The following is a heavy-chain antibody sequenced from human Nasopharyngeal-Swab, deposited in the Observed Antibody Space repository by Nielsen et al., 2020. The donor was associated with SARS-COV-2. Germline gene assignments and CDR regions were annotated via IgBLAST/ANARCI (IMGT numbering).Heavy chain of an antibody. CDR3: ARDLMVRGVFAHSYHYGMDV. J-gene: IGHJ6*02. CDR2: ISTSNGTK. V-gene: IGHV3-48*02. CDR1: GFTFSSYS. D-gene: IGHD3-10*01. Sequence: GGSLRLSWAASGFTFSSYSMNWVRQAPEKGLEWVSYISTSNGTKYYADSVKGRFTISRDNAKNSLYLQMNSLRDEDTAVYYCARDLMVRGVFAHSYHYGMDVWGQGTTVTVSS.